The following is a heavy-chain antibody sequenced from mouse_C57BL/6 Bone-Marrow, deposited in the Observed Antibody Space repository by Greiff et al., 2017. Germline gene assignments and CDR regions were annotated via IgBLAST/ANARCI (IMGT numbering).Heavy chain of an antibody. J-gene: IGHJ2*01. CDR3: AKLYGNYGFDY. Sequence: VQLQQSGPELVKPGASVKISCKASGYAFSSSWMNWVKQRPGKGLEWIGRIYPGDGDTNYNGKFKGKATLTADKSSSTAYMQLSSLTSADSAVYFCAKLYGNYGFDYWGQGTTLTVSS. CDR2: IYPGDGDT. CDR1: GYAFSSSW. D-gene: IGHD2-1*01. V-gene: IGHV1-82*01.